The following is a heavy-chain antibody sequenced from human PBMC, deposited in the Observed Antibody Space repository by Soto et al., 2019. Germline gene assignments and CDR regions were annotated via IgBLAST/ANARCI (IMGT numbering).Heavy chain of an antibody. Sequence: SETLSLTCTVSGGSISSSSYYWGWIRQPPGKGLEWIGSIYYSGSTYYNPSLKSRVTISVDTSKNQFSLKLSSVTAADTAVYYCQIAAAGTFLDYWGQGTRVTVSS. CDR2: IYYSGST. CDR3: QIAAAGTFLDY. CDR1: GGSISSSSYY. J-gene: IGHJ4*02. D-gene: IGHD6-13*01. V-gene: IGHV4-39*01.